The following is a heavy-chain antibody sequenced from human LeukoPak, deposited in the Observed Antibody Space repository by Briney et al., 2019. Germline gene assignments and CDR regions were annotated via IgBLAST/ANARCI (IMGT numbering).Heavy chain of an antibody. J-gene: IGHJ6*03. CDR3: SRSGPYYYMDV. V-gene: IGHV4-4*09. CDR2: IYTSGST. CDR1: GGSTSSFY. Sequence: SETLSLTCTVSGGSTSSFYWSWIRQPPGKGLEWIGDIYTSGSTNYNPSFRSRVTISVDTSEKKFSLKLTSVTAADTAVYYCSRSGPYYYMDVWGKGTTVTVSS.